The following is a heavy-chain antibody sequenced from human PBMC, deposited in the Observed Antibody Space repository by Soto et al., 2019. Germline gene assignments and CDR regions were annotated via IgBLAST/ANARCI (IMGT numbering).Heavy chain of an antibody. CDR3: AKTHTLYGRLTY. Sequence: SETLSLTCTVSGGSISSYYWGWIRQPPGKGLEWVGTVYSSGIPYYNPSLKGRVTISVDTSKNQFSLKLTSVTAADTAVYYCAKTHTLYGRLTYWGQGTQVTVSS. CDR2: VYSSGIP. CDR1: GGSISSYY. V-gene: IGHV4-39*01. D-gene: IGHD4-17*01. J-gene: IGHJ4*02.